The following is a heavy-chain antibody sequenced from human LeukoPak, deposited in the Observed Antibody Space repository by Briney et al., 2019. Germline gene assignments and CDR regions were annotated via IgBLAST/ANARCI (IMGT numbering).Heavy chain of an antibody. Sequence: GASVKVSCKASGYTFTGYYMHWVRQAPGQGLEWMGWINPNSGGTNYAQKFQGRVTMTRDTSISTAYMELSRLISDDTAVYYCARVASKLYAFGVYWGQGTLVTVSS. CDR1: GYTFTGYY. V-gene: IGHV1-2*02. J-gene: IGHJ4*02. CDR2: INPNSGGT. CDR3: ARVASKLYAFGVY. D-gene: IGHD2-8*01.